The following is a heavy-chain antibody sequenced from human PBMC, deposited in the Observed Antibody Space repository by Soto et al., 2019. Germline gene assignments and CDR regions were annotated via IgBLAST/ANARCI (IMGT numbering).Heavy chain of an antibody. CDR2: IWYDGSNK. CDR3: ARAYSRSWLNYYYYGMDV. D-gene: IGHD6-13*01. Sequence: QVQLVESGGGVVQPGRSLRLSCAASGFTFSSYGMHWVRQAPGKGLEWVAVIWYDGSNKYYADSVKGRFTISRDNSKNTLYLQMNSRRAEDTAVYYCARAYSRSWLNYYYYGMDVWGQGTTVTVSS. CDR1: GFTFSSYG. J-gene: IGHJ6*02. V-gene: IGHV3-33*01.